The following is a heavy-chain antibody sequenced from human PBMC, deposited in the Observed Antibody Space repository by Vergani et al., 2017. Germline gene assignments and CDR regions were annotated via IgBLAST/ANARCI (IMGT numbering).Heavy chain of an antibody. D-gene: IGHD5-18*01. CDR1: GGSISSSSYY. J-gene: IGHJ3*02. CDR3: ARDRVDTAMVEWDAFDI. Sequence: QLQLQESGPGLVKPSETLSLTCTVSGGSISSSSYYWGWIRQPPGKGLEWIGRIYYSGSTYYNPSLKSRVTLSVDTSKNQFSLKLSSVTAADTAGYYCARDRVDTAMVEWDAFDIWGQGTMVTVSS. CDR2: IYYSGST. V-gene: IGHV4-39*07.